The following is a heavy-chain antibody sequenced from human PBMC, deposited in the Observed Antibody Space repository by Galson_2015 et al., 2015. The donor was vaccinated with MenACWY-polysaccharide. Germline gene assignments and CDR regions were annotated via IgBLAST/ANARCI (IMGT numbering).Heavy chain of an antibody. CDR2: IKSKSDGGTT. CDR1: GFTFSNAY. J-gene: IGHJ6*02. CDR3: ATYYGSGSNPYYYGMDV. D-gene: IGHD3-10*01. V-gene: IGHV3-15*01. Sequence: SLRLSCAASGFTFSNAYMYWVRQAPGKGLEWVGRIKSKSDGGTTDYAAPVKGRFSMSRDDSKNTLCLQMGSLTTEDTGVYYCATYYGSGSNPYYYGMDVWGQGTTVTVSS.